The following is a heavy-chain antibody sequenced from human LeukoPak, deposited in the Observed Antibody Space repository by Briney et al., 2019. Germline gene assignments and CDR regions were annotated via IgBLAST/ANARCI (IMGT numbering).Heavy chain of an antibody. V-gene: IGHV3-23*01. CDR3: AKFPTVVTAIRHFDY. J-gene: IGHJ4*02. Sequence: PGGSPRLSCAASGFTFSSYAMSWVRQAPGKGLEWVSAISGSGGSTYYADSVKGRFTISRDNSKNTLYLQMNSLRAEDTAVYYCAKFPTVVTAIRHFDYWGQGTLVTVSS. CDR2: ISGSGGST. CDR1: GFTFSSYA. D-gene: IGHD2-21*02.